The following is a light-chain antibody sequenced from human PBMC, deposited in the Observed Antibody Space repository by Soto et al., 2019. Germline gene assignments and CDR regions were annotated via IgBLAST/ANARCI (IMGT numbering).Light chain of an antibody. CDR2: WAS. J-gene: IGKJ1*01. CDR3: QQYYSTPWT. V-gene: IGKV4-1*01. Sequence: DIVMTQSPDSLAMSLGERATINCKSSQSVLYSSNNKNHLAWYQQKSGQPPRLLIYWASTRESGVPDRFRGSGSGTDFTLTISSLQAEYVAVYYCQQYYSTPWTFGQGTKVEIK. CDR1: QSVLYSSNNKNH.